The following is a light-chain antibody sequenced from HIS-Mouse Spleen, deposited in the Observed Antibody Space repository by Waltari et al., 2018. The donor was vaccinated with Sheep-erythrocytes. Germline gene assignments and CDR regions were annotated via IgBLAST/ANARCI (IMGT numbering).Light chain of an antibody. CDR1: ALPKKY. Sequence: SYELTQPPSVSVSPGQTARITCSGDALPKKYAYWYQQKSGQAPVLVIYEDSKRPSGIPESFSGSSSGTMATLTISGALVEDDADYYCYSTDSSGNHWVFGGGTKLTVL. J-gene: IGLJ3*02. CDR3: YSTDSSGNHWV. CDR2: EDS. V-gene: IGLV3-10*01.